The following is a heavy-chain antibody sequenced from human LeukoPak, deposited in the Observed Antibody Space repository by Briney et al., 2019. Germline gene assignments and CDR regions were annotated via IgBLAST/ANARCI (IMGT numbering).Heavy chain of an antibody. CDR1: GFTFSSYA. V-gene: IGHV3-23*01. CDR2: ISGSGDST. Sequence: GGSLRLSCATSGFTFSSYAMTWVRQAPGKGLEWVSAISGSGDSTYYADSVKGRFTISRDNAKNSLYLQMNSLRAEDTAVYYCATLLWFGDYYFDYWGQGTLVTVSS. J-gene: IGHJ4*02. CDR3: ATLLWFGDYYFDY. D-gene: IGHD3-10*01.